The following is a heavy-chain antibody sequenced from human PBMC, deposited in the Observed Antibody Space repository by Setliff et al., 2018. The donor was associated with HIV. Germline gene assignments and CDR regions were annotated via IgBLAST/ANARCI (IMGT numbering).Heavy chain of an antibody. Sequence: KPSETLSLTCTVSGGSISSSSYYWGWIRQPPGKGLEWIGSIYYSGSTYYNPSLKSRVTISVDTSKNQFSLKLSSVTAADTAVYYCARGSFSGYYYSYWGQGTLVTVSS. CDR3: ARGSFSGYYYSY. J-gene: IGHJ4*02. D-gene: IGHD3-22*01. CDR2: IYYSGST. V-gene: IGHV4-39*07. CDR1: GGSISSSSYY.